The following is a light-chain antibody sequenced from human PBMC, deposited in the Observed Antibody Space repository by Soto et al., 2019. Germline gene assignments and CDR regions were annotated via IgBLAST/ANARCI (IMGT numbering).Light chain of an antibody. V-gene: IGKV1-39*01. CDR1: QSVSNY. Sequence: DIPMTQSPSSLSASVGDRVTITCRASQSVSNYVNWYQQKPGTAPKVLIYAASSLQRGVPSRFSGSGSGTDFTLTVSSLQPEDFASYYCQQSYSTPWTFGQGTKVEIK. J-gene: IGKJ1*01. CDR3: QQSYSTPWT. CDR2: AAS.